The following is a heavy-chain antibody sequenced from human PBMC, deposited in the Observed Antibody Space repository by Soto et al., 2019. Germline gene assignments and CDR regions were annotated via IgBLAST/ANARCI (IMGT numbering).Heavy chain of an antibody. CDR1: GGSISSGGYS. CDR2: IYHSGST. Sequence: SETLSLTCAVSGGSISSGGYSWSWIRQPPGKGLEWIGYIYHSGSTYYNPSLKSRVTISVDRSKNQFSLKLSSVTAADTAVYYCARRNNRDYYYYYGMDVSGQGTTVTVSS. J-gene: IGHJ6*02. V-gene: IGHV4-30-2*01. CDR3: ARRNNRDYYYYYGMDV.